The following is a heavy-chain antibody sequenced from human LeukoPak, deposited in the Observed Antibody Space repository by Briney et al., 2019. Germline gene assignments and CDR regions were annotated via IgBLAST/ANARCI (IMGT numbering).Heavy chain of an antibody. D-gene: IGHD1-26*01. CDR3: ARAGGSGSYYEAFDY. V-gene: IGHV3-53*01. CDR2: IYSGGST. CDR1: GFTVSSNY. Sequence: PGGSLRLSCAASGFTVSSNYMSWVRRAPGKGLEWDSVIYSGGSTYYADSVKGRFTISRDNSKNTLYLQMNSLRAEDTAVYYCARAGGSGSYYEAFDYWGQGTLVTVSS. J-gene: IGHJ4*02.